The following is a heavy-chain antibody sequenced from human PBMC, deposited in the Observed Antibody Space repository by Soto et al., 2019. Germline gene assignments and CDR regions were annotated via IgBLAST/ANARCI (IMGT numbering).Heavy chain of an antibody. Sequence: GGSLRLSCAASGFTFSSYAMSWVRQAPGKGLEWVSAISGSGGSTYYADSVKGRFTISRDNYKNTMYLQMNSLRAEDTAVYYCDTGAPVTPDFHYSGQGPLLTLSS. CDR1: GFTFSSYA. J-gene: IGHJ4*02. V-gene: IGHV3-23*01. D-gene: IGHD5-18*01. CDR2: ISGSGGST. CDR3: DTGAPVTPDFHY.